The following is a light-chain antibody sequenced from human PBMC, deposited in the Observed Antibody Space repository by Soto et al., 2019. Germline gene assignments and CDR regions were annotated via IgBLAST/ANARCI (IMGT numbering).Light chain of an antibody. J-gene: IGLJ7*01. CDR3: LLFYDGAAV. CDR2: DTS. Sequence: QTVVTQEPSLTVSPGGTVTLTCGSTTGDVTNGRWPYWFQQRPGQVPRTLIHDTSNKHSWTPARFSGSPLGGKAALTLSGAQPEDEAAYYCLLFYDGAAVFGGGTQLTVL. V-gene: IGLV7-46*01. CDR1: TGDVTNGRW.